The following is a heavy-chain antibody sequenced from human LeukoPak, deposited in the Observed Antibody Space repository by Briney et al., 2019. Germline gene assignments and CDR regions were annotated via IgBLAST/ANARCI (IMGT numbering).Heavy chain of an antibody. Sequence: ASVKVSCKASGYTFTSYYMHWVRQAPGQGLEWMGIINPNAGTTSYAQKFQGRVTVTRDTSTSTVYMELSSLRSEDTAVYYCARGLYSSTYYYYYMDVWGKGTTVTVSS. V-gene: IGHV1-46*01. D-gene: IGHD6-13*01. CDR1: GYTFTSYY. CDR2: INPNAGTT. J-gene: IGHJ6*03. CDR3: ARGLYSSTYYYYYMDV.